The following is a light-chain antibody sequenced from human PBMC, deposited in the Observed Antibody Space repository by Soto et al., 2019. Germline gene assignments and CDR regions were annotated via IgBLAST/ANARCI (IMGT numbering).Light chain of an antibody. Sequence: EIVLTQSPGTLSLSPGERATLSCRASQSVSSSYLAWYQQKPGQAPRLLIYGASSRATGIPDRFSGSGSGTXXXXTXXXLEXXDXAXYXXQQYGSSRTFGQGTKVEIK. CDR2: GAS. V-gene: IGKV3-20*01. CDR3: QQYGSSRT. CDR1: QSVSSSY. J-gene: IGKJ1*01.